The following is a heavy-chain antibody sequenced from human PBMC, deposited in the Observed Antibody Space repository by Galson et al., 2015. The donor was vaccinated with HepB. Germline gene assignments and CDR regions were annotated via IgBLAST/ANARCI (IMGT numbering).Heavy chain of an antibody. CDR3: ARGGGSTVTTIMSF. J-gene: IGHJ4*02. CDR2: ISYDGSNK. D-gene: IGHD4-17*01. V-gene: IGHV3-30-3*01. Sequence: LRLSCAASGFTFSSYAMHWVRQAPGKGLEWVAVISYDGSNKYYADSVKGRFTISRDNSKNTLYLQMNSLRAEDTAVYYCARGGGSTVTTIMSFWGQGTLVTVSS. CDR1: GFTFSSYA.